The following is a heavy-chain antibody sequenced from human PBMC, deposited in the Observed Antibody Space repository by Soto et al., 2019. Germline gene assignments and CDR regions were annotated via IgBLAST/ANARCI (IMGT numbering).Heavy chain of an antibody. Sequence: ASVKVSCKVSGYTLTELSMHWVRQAPGKGLEWMGGFDPEDGETIYAQKFQGRVTMTEDTSTGTAYMELSSLRSEDTAVYYCAREISVIAAARPLWFDPWGQGTLVTVSS. CDR2: FDPEDGET. V-gene: IGHV1-24*01. J-gene: IGHJ5*02. CDR1: GYTLTELS. CDR3: AREISVIAAARPLWFDP. D-gene: IGHD6-13*01.